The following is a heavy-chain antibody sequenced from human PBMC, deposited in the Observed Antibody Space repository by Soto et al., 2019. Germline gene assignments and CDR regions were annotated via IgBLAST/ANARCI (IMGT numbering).Heavy chain of an antibody. CDR1: GGSISSSNW. CDR3: ARKGGYAFWEKTVYFDY. J-gene: IGHJ4*02. D-gene: IGHD3-3*01. V-gene: IGHV4-4*02. Sequence: SETLSLTCAVSGGSISSSNWWSWVRQPPGKGLEWIGEIYHSGSTNYNPSLKSRVTISVDKSKNQFSLKLSSVTAADTAVYYCARKGGYAFWEKTVYFDYWGQATLVTLSS. CDR2: IYHSGST.